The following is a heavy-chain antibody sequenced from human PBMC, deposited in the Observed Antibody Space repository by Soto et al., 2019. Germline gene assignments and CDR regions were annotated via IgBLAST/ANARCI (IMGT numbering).Heavy chain of an antibody. CDR2: ISGSGGST. CDR3: AKAYYYGSGSYESDY. V-gene: IGHV3-23*01. Sequence: EVQLLESGGGLVQPGGSLRLSCAASGFTFSSYAMSWVRQAPGKGLEWVSAISGSGGSTYYADSVKGRFTIARDNSKNTLYLQMNSLRAEDTAVYYCAKAYYYGSGSYESDYWGQGTLVTVSS. D-gene: IGHD3-10*01. CDR1: GFTFSSYA. J-gene: IGHJ4*02.